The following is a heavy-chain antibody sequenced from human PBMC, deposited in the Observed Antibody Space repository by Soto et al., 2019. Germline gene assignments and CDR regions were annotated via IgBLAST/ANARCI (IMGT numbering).Heavy chain of an antibody. Sequence: QVQLQESGPGLVKPSQTLSLTCTVSGGSISSGGYYWSWIRQNPGKGLEWIGYIYYSGTTNYNPSLKSRLTISVDTSKNQFSVKLNSMTAADTAVYYCARDESATDAIDIWGQGTMVTVSS. CDR2: IYYSGTT. CDR3: ARDESATDAIDI. V-gene: IGHV4-31*03. D-gene: IGHD5-12*01. CDR1: GGSISSGGYY. J-gene: IGHJ3*02.